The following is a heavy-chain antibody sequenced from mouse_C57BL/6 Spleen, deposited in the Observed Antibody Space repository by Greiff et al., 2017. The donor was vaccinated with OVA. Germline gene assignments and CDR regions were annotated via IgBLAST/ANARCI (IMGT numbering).Heavy chain of an antibody. CDR2: ISDGGSYT. Sequence: EVQVVESGGGLVKPGGSLKLSCAASGFTFSSYAMSWVRQTPEKRLEWVATISDGGSYTYYPDNVKGRFTISRDNAKNNLYLQMSHLKSEDTAMYYCARDQPGDWYFDVWGTGTTVTVSS. D-gene: IGHD6-1*01. CDR1: GFTFSSYA. J-gene: IGHJ1*03. V-gene: IGHV5-4*01. CDR3: ARDQPGDWYFDV.